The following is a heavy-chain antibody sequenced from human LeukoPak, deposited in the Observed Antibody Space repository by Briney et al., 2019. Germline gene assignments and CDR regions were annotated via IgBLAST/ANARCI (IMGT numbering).Heavy chain of an antibody. J-gene: IGHJ3*01. CDR1: GYSFTSYW. Sequence: GESLKISCKGSGYSFTSYWIGWVRQMPGKGLERMGIICPGDSDTRYSPSFQGQVTISADKSISTASLQWSSLQASDTAMYYCARRDYFDSSGSATTFDLWGQGTMVTVSS. V-gene: IGHV5-51*01. D-gene: IGHD3-22*01. CDR2: ICPGDSDT. CDR3: ARRDYFDSSGSATTFDL.